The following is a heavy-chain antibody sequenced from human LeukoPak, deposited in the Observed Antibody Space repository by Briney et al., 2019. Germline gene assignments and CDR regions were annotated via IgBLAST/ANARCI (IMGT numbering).Heavy chain of an antibody. CDR1: GYFISSGYY. Sequence: SETLSLTCTVSGYFISSGYYWGWIRQPPGKGLQWIGSIHHSGSTYYNPSLKSRVTISVDTSKNQFSLKLSSVTAADTAVYYCARAFYPGYYSYMAVWGKGTTVTVSS. D-gene: IGHD3-3*02. J-gene: IGHJ6*03. CDR3: ARAFYPGYYSYMAV. CDR2: IHHSGST. V-gene: IGHV4-38-2*02.